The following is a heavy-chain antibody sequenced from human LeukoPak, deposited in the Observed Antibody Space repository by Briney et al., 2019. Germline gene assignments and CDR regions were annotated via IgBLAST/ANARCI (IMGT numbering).Heavy chain of an antibody. CDR1: GFTFSSYW. J-gene: IGHJ6*04. CDR3: AELGITMIGGV. CDR2: IKQDGSQK. D-gene: IGHD3-10*02. Sequence: GGSLRLSCAASGFTFSSYWMRWVRQAPGKGLEWVANIKQDGSQKYYVDSVKGRFTISRDNAKNSLYLQMNSLRAEDTAVYYCAELGITMIGGVWGKGTTVTISS. V-gene: IGHV3-7*01.